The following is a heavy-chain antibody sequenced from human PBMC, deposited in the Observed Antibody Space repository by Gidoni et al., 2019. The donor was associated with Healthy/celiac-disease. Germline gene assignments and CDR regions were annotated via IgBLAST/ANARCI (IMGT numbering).Heavy chain of an antibody. Sequence: EVQLLESGGGLVQPGGSLRLSCAASGFTFSSYAMSWVRQAPGKGLEWVSAISGRGGSTYYADSVKGRFTISRDNSKNTLYLQMNSLRAEDTAVYYCAKDPGGRVGATGWWGQGTLVTVSS. D-gene: IGHD1-26*01. CDR1: GFTFSSYA. V-gene: IGHV3-23*01. CDR3: AKDPGGRVGATGW. CDR2: ISGRGGST. J-gene: IGHJ4*02.